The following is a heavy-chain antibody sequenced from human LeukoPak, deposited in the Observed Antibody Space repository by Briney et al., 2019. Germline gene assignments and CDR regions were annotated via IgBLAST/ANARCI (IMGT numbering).Heavy chain of an antibody. CDR3: ARDRAHCSSTSCPQVGFDY. J-gene: IGHJ4*02. CDR2: INHSGST. D-gene: IGHD2-2*01. CDR1: GGSFSGYY. V-gene: IGHV4-34*01. Sequence: SETLSLTCAVYGGSFSGYYWSWIRQPPGKGLEWIGEINHSGSTNYNPSLKSRVTISVDTSKNQFSMKLSSVTAADTAVYYCARDRAHCSSTSCPQVGFDYWGQGTLVTVSS.